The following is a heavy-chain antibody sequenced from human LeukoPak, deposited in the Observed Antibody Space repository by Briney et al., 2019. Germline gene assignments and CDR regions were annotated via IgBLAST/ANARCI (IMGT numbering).Heavy chain of an antibody. V-gene: IGHV4-30-4*01. CDR3: ARGTGLIWSGFRKFDP. Sequence: KPSETLSLTCTVSGGSISSGDYYWSWIRQPPGKGLEWIGYIYYSGSTYYNPSLKSRVTISVDTSKNQFSLKLSSVTAADTAVYYCARGTGLIWSGFRKFDPWGQGTLVTVSS. J-gene: IGHJ5*02. CDR1: GGSISSGDYY. CDR2: IYYSGST. D-gene: IGHD3-3*01.